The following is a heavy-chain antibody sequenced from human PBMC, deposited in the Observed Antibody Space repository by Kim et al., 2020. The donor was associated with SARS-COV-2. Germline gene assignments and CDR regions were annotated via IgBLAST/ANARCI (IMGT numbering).Heavy chain of an antibody. CDR3: ARGRYYYGSGREMDV. V-gene: IGHV3-53*01. CDR2: IYSGGST. Sequence: GGSLRLSCAASGFTVSSNYMSWVRQAPGKGLEWVSVIYSGGSTYYADSVKGRFTISRDNSKNTLYLQMNSLRAEDTAVYYCARGRYYYGSGREMDVWGQGTTVTVSS. CDR1: GFTVSSNY. J-gene: IGHJ6*02. D-gene: IGHD3-10*01.